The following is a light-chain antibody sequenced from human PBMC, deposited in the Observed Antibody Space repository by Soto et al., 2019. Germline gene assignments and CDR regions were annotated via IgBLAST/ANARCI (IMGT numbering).Light chain of an antibody. J-gene: IGKJ5*01. CDR2: GAS. Sequence: DIPMTQSPATLSASVGDRISITCRASQSVSGSVHWCQPRPGEAPNLLIYGASSLERGVPSRFSGSGSGTEFTLTISSLQPDDFETYYCQQYNTYPRTFGQGTRLEIK. CDR1: QSVSGS. CDR3: QQYNTYPRT. V-gene: IGKV1-5*01.